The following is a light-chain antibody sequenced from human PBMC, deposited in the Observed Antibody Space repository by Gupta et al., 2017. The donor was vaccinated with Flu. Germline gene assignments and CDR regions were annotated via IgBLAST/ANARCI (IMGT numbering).Light chain of an antibody. J-gene: IGLJ2*01. CDR1: SSDVGSYNL. CDR2: EAT. Sequence: FALPPPASVSGCPGQSITLSCPGTSSDVGSYNLVSWYQKQPGKAPKLMIYEATKRPSGVSNRFSGSKSGNTASLTISGLQAEDEADYYCCSYAGYGTVVFGGGTKVTVL. CDR3: CSYAGYGTVV. V-gene: IGLV2-23*01.